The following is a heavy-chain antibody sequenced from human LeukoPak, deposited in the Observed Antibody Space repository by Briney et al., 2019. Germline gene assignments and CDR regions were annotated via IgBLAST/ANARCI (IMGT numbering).Heavy chain of an antibody. CDR3: ARDVETSVWYFDL. Sequence: ASVKVSCKASGGTFSSDAISWVRQAPGQGLEWMGRIIPILGITNYAQKFQGRVTITADKSTSTAYMELRSLRSEDTAIYYCARDVETSVWYFDLWGRGTLVTVSS. CDR2: IIPILGIT. CDR1: GGTFSSDA. D-gene: IGHD2-15*01. J-gene: IGHJ2*01. V-gene: IGHV1-69*04.